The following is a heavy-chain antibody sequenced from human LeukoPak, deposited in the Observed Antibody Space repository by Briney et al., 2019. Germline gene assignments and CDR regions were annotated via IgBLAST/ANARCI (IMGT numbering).Heavy chain of an antibody. CDR2: ISAYNGNT. CDR3: ARVGVTTVTRYYFDY. CDR1: GYTFTSYG. J-gene: IGHJ4*02. D-gene: IGHD4-17*01. V-gene: IGHV1-18*01. Sequence: GASVKVSCKASGYTFTSYGISWVRQAPGQGLEWMGWISAYNGNTNYAQKLQGGVTMTTDTSTSTAYMELRSLRADDTAVYYCARVGVTTVTRYYFDYWGQGTLVTVSS.